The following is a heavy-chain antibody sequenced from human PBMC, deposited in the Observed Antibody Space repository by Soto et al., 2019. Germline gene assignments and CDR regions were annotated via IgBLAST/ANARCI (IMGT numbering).Heavy chain of an antibody. CDR3: AKDRSSSLYYYGMDV. V-gene: IGHV3-9*01. D-gene: IGHD6-13*01. J-gene: IGHJ6*02. CDR2: ISWNSGSI. CDR1: GFTFDDYA. Sequence: HPGGSLRLSCAASGFTFDDYAMHWVRQAPGKGLEWVSGISWNSGSIGYADSVKGRFTISRDNAKNSLYLQMNSLRAEDTALYYCAKDRSSSLYYYGMDVWGQGTTVTVSS.